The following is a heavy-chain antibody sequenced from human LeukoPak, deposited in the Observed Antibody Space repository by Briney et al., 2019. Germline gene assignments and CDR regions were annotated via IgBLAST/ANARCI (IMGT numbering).Heavy chain of an antibody. D-gene: IGHD3-16*01. Sequence: GRSLRLSCAASGFTFSSYAMHWVRQAPGKGLEWVAVISYDGSNKYYADSVKGRFTISRDNSKSTLYVQMNSLRAEDTAVYYCAREDEGVFDYWGQGTLVTVSS. V-gene: IGHV3-30-3*01. CDR2: ISYDGSNK. CDR1: GFTFSSYA. CDR3: AREDEGVFDY. J-gene: IGHJ4*02.